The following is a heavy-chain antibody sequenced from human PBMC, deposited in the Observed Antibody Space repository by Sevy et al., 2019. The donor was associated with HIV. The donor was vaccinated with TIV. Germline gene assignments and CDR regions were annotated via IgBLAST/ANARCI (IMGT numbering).Heavy chain of an antibody. Sequence: GSLRLSCAASGFIFSTSPMHWVRQAPGKGLEWVAILSYDDSDENYADSVKGRFTISRDNSKNTLYLQMNSLRTEDTAVYYCAKDDLGSIDYWGQGTLVTVSS. CDR1: GFIFSTSP. CDR2: LSYDDSDE. V-gene: IGHV3-30-3*02. J-gene: IGHJ4*02. CDR3: AKDDLGSIDY. D-gene: IGHD3-10*01.